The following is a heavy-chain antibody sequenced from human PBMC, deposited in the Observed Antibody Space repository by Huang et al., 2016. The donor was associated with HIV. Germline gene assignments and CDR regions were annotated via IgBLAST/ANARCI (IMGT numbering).Heavy chain of an antibody. V-gene: IGHV3-7*01. J-gene: IGHJ6*02. Sequence: VESGGRLVQPGGSIRLSCVGSTFTFGASWMSWVRQSPGKVLEGVANIKKDESEKYYVESVKGRFNISRDNAKKVLFLEMNNVRVEDTATYYCATKTAAMDIWGQGTTVTVS. CDR2: IKKDESEK. CDR3: ATKTAAMDI. D-gene: IGHD1-7*01. CDR1: TFTFGASW.